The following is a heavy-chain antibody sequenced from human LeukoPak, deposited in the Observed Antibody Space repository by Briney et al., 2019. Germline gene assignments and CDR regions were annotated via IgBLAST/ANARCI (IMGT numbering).Heavy chain of an antibody. D-gene: IGHD2-2*01. V-gene: IGHV4-34*01. CDR2: INHSGST. Sequence: SETLSLTCAVYGGSFSGYYWSWIRQPPGKGLEWIGEINHSGSTNYNPSLKSRVTMSVDTSKNQFSLKLSSVTAADTAVYYCARDRYCSSTCSADFDYWGQGTLVTVSS. CDR1: GGSFSGYY. J-gene: IGHJ4*02. CDR3: ARDRYCSSTCSADFDY.